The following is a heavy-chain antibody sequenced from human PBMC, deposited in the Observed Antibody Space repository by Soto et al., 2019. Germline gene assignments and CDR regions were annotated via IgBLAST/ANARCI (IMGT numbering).Heavy chain of an antibody. Sequence: EVQLVESGGGLVKPGGSLRLSCAASGFAFSDAWINWVRQSPGKGLEWVGRIKSKTDGGSADYAATVKGRFAISRDDSNNMVYLQMNSLKTEDTAVYYCTTDSRTTLPEVRFDYWGHGTLVTVSS. CDR3: TTDSRTTLPEVRFDY. CDR1: GFAFSDAW. D-gene: IGHD1-26*01. CDR2: IKSKTDGGSA. J-gene: IGHJ4*01. V-gene: IGHV3-15*07.